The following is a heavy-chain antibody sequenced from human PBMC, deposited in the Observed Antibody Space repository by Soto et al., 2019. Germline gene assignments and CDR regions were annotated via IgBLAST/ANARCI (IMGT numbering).Heavy chain of an antibody. V-gene: IGHV1-18*01. D-gene: IGHD1-7*01. CDR3: ASGPARNYATYYYYYGMDV. CDR2: ISAYNGNT. J-gene: IGHJ6*02. CDR1: GYTFTSYG. Sequence: QVQLVQSGAEVKKPGASVKVSCKASGYTFTSYGISWVRQAPGQGLEWMGWISAYNGNTNYAQKLQGRVTMTTDTXXSXAXXELRSLRADDTAVYYGASGPARNYATYYYYYGMDVWGQGTTVTVSS.